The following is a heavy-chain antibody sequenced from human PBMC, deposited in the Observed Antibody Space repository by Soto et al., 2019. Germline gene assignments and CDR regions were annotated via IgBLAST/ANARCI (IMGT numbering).Heavy chain of an antibody. CDR2: IKSKTDGGTT. J-gene: IGHJ6*02. CDR3: TSYGGYVPYYYYYGMDV. D-gene: IGHD5-12*01. Sequence: GGSLRLSCAASGFTFSNAWMNWVRQAPGKGLEWVGRIKSKTDGGTTDYAAPVKGRFTISRDDSKNTLYLQMNSLKTEDTAVYFFTSYGGYVPYYYYYGMDVWGQGTTVTVSS. V-gene: IGHV3-15*07. CDR1: GFTFSNAW.